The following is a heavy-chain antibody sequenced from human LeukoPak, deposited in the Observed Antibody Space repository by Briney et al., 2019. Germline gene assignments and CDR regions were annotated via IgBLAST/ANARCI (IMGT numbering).Heavy chain of an antibody. Sequence: PSETLSLTCTVSGGSISSYYWSWIRQPPGKGLEWIGYIYYSGSTNYNPSLKSRVTISVDTSKNQFSLKLSSVTAADTAVYYCARGHIVVVPAAIRGGYYFDYWGQGTLVTVSS. CDR3: ARGHIVVVPAAIRGGYYFDY. V-gene: IGHV4-59*01. CDR2: IYYSGST. D-gene: IGHD2-2*01. J-gene: IGHJ4*02. CDR1: GGSISSYY.